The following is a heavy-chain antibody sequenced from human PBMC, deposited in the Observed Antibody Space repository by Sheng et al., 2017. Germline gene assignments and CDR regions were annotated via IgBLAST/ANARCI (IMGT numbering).Heavy chain of an antibody. CDR1: GYAFSTYY. V-gene: IGHV1-46*01. J-gene: IGHJ4*02. CDR3: ARACAGGRCYSGFDY. Sequence: QVQLVQSGAEVKKPGASVTVSCKASGYAFSTYYVHWVRQAPGQGLEWVGIINPSDGTTSFAQKFQGRVTMARDTSTTTVYMELSRLRSEDTAVYYCARACAGGRCYSGFDYWGQGTLVIVSS. CDR2: INPSDGTT. D-gene: IGHD2-15*01.